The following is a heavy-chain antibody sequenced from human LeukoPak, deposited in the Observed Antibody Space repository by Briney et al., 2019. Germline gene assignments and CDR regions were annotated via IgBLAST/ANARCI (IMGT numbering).Heavy chain of an antibody. CDR1: GGSISSYY. CDR3: ARGNYGDYGEDY. D-gene: IGHD4-17*01. CDR2: IYYSGST. V-gene: IGHV4-30-4*01. J-gene: IGHJ4*02. Sequence: SETLSLTCTVSGGSISSYYWSWIRQPPGKGLEWIGYIYYSGSTYYNPSLKSRVTISVDTSKNQFSLKLSSVTAADTAVYYCARGNYGDYGEDYWGQGTLVTVS.